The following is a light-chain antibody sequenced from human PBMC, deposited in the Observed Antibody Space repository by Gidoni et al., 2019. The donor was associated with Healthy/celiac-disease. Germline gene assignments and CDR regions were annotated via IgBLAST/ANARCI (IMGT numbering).Light chain of an antibody. CDR3: QQYNNWPLSIT. CDR1: QSVSSN. J-gene: IGKJ5*01. V-gene: IGKV3-15*01. Sequence: EIVMTHSPATLAVSPGERATLSVRASQSVSSNLAWYQQKPGQAPRLLIYGASTRATGISARFSGSGSGTDFTLTISSLQSEDFAVYYCQQYNNWPLSITFGQGTRLEIK. CDR2: GAS.